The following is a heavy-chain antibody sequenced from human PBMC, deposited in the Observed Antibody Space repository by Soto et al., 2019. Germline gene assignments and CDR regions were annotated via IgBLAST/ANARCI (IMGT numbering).Heavy chain of an antibody. V-gene: IGHV4-39*01. CDR2: IFYSGSA. CDR1: GGSFSSSSYY. Sequence: PSETLSLTCAVSGGSFSSSSYYWGWIRQPPGKVLEWVVNIFYSGSADYNASLKRRVSISLDTSSNQLSLMLSCVTAADTAVYYCARGLRAYSISWLFDYWGQGTLVTVSS. D-gene: IGHD6-13*01. CDR3: ARGLRAYSISWLFDY. J-gene: IGHJ4*02.